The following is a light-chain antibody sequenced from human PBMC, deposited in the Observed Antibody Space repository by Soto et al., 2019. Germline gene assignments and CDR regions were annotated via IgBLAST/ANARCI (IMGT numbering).Light chain of an antibody. CDR1: SSDVGGYNY. J-gene: IGLJ1*01. Sequence: QSGLTEPASVSGSPRQSITISCTGTSSDVGGYNYVSWYQHYPGKAPKLMIYEVSNRPSGVSNRFSGSKSGNTASLTISGLQTEDEADYYCTSYTSSSTRVFGPGTKVTVL. CDR3: TSYTSSSTRV. V-gene: IGLV2-14*01. CDR2: EVS.